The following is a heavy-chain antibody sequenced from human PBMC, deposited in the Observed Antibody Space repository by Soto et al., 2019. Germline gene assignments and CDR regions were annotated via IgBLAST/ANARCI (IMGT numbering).Heavy chain of an antibody. CDR2: IYVTGAV. V-gene: IGHV4-31*03. D-gene: IGHD2-21*01. CDR3: ARLRIATNNYKWFDP. CDR1: GAALNSGNYY. J-gene: IGHJ5*02. Sequence: KASETLSLTCSVSGAALNSGNYYWSWIRQVPGKGLEWIGHIYVTGAVDYNPSLRDRITISQDTSERQFSLNLTLVTAADTAVYYCARLRIATNNYKWFDPWGQGTLVTVSS.